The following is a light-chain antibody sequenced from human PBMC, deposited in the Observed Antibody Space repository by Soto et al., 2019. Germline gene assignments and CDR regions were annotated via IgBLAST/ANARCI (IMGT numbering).Light chain of an antibody. V-gene: IGLV1-40*01. CDR3: QSYDSSLSVV. CDR2: GNA. J-gene: IGLJ3*02. CDR1: SSNIGAGYD. Sequence: QSLLPQPPSVSGAPGQRVSISCTGNSSNIGAGYDVHWYQHLRGTAPKLLIYGNANRPSGVPDRFSGSKSGTSASLAITGLQAEDEADYYCQSYDSSLSVVFGGGTKVTVL.